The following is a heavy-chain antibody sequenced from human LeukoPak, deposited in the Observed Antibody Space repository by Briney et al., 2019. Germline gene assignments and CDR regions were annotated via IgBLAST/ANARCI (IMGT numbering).Heavy chain of an antibody. CDR1: GGPISSYY. CDR3: ASPLIAYCGGDCYSLDY. CDR2: IYYSGST. J-gene: IGHJ4*02. V-gene: IGHV4-59*08. D-gene: IGHD2-21*02. Sequence: SETLSLTCTVSGGPISSYYWSWIRQPPGKGLEWIGYIYYSGSTNYNPSLKSRVTISVDTSKNQFSLKLSSVTAADTAVYYCASPLIAYCGGDCYSLDYWGQGTLVTVSS.